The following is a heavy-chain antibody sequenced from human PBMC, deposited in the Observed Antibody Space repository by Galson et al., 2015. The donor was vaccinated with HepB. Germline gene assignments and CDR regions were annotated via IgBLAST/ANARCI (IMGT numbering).Heavy chain of an antibody. CDR3: ARVSLGASSSWYYFDY. CDR1: GFTFSTHS. J-gene: IGHJ4*02. CDR2: ISDSGSYK. V-gene: IGHV3-21*01. D-gene: IGHD6-13*01. Sequence: SLRLACAASGFTFSTHSINWVRQAPGKGLEWVSSISDSGSYKFYGDSVEGRFTVSRDNAKNSLFLQMNSLRAEDTAICYCARVSLGASSSWYYFDYWGLGTLVTVSS.